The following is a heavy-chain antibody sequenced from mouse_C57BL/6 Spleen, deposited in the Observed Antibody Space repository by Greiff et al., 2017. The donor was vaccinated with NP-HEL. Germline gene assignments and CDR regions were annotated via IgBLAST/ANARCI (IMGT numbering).Heavy chain of an antibody. CDR3: ARERDDYGFAY. CDR1: GFTFSSYA. V-gene: IGHV5-4*01. J-gene: IGHJ3*01. CDR2: ISDGGSYT. Sequence: EVKLVESGGGLVKPGGSLKLSCAASGFTFSSYAMSWVRQTPEKRLEWVATISDGGSYTYYPDNVKGRFTISRDNAKNNLYLQMSHLKSEDTAMYYCARERDDYGFAYWGQGTLVTVSA. D-gene: IGHD2-4*01.